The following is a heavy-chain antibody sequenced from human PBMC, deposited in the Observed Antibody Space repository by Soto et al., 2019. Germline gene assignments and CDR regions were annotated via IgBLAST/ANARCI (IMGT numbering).Heavy chain of an antibody. CDR1: CDSINIVDYF. Sequence: SETLSLTCTVSCDSINIVDYFWGWIRQPPGKGLDWIGSVYYNGRTYYNLSLKSRVTISVDTSKNQFSLKLSSVTAADTAVYYCASGGYSYGSYYFDYWGQGTLVTVS. CDR3: ASGGYSYGSYYFDY. J-gene: IGHJ4*02. D-gene: IGHD5-18*01. CDR2: VYYNGRT. V-gene: IGHV4-39*07.